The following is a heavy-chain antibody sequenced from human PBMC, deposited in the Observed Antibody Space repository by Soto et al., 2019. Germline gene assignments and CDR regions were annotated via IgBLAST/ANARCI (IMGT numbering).Heavy chain of an antibody. CDR3: AKNGAAGTGYFDY. D-gene: IGHD6-13*01. Sequence: QVQLVESGGGVVQPGRSLRLSCAASGFTFSSYGMHWVRQAPGKGLEWVAVISYDGSNKYYADSVKGRFTISRDNSKNTLYLQMNSLRAEDTDVYYCAKNGAAGTGYFDYWGQGTLVTVSS. V-gene: IGHV3-30*18. CDR2: ISYDGSNK. J-gene: IGHJ4*02. CDR1: GFTFSSYG.